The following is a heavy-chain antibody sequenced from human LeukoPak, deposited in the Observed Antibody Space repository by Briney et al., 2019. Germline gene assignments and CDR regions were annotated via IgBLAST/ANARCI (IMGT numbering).Heavy chain of an antibody. V-gene: IGHV3-7*01. CDR3: ARDLESRIFDY. CDR2: IKQDGSEK. Sequence: GGSLRLSCAACGFTLNSYWMSWVRQAPAKGLAWVANIKQDGSEKYYVDSVKGRFTTSRDNAKNSLYLQMNSLRAEDTGVYYRARDLESRIFDYWGEGTLVTASS. CDR1: GFTLNSYW. D-gene: IGHD3-3*01. J-gene: IGHJ4*02.